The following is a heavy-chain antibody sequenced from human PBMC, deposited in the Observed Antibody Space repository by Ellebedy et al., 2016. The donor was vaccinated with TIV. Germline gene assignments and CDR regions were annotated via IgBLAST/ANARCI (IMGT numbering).Heavy chain of an antibody. Sequence: GASLRLSXEASGFTLSSYAMSWLRQAPGKGLEWVSVFGGRSTTTYYADSVKGRFTISRDNSKNTLFLQMNNLRGDDTARYYCAKISPTHRGAFDIWGQGKKVTVSS. CDR1: GFTLSSYA. D-gene: IGHD3-3*02. J-gene: IGHJ3*02. V-gene: IGHV3-23*01. CDR2: FGGRSTTT. CDR3: AKISPTHRGAFDI.